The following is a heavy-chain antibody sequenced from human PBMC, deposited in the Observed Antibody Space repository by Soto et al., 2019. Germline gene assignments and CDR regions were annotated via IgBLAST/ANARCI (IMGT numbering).Heavy chain of an antibody. J-gene: IGHJ6*02. V-gene: IGHV3-21*01. CDR1: GFTFSSYS. CDR2: ISSSSSYI. Sequence: EVQLVESGGGLVKPGGSLRLSCAASGFTFSSYSMNWVRQDPGKGLEWVSSISSSSSYIYYADSVKGRFTISRDNAKNSLYLQMNSLRAEDTAVYYCARDPPRQQPSLWYYGMDVWGQGTTVTVSS. D-gene: IGHD6-13*01. CDR3: ARDPPRQQPSLWYYGMDV.